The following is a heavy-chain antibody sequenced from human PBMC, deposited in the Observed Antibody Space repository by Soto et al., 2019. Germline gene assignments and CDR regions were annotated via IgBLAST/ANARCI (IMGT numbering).Heavy chain of an antibody. Sequence: GGSLRLSCAASGFTFSSYAMHWVRQAPGKGLEWVAVISYDGSNKYYADSVKGRFTISRDNSKNTLYLQMNSLRAEDTAVYYCARDYALEGYFDYWGQGTLVTVSS. CDR3: ARDYALEGYFDY. D-gene: IGHD3-16*01. V-gene: IGHV3-30-3*01. CDR1: GFTFSSYA. J-gene: IGHJ4*02. CDR2: ISYDGSNK.